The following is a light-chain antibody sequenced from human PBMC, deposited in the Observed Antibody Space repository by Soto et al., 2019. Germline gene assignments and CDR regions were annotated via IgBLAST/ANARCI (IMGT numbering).Light chain of an antibody. Sequence: DFQLTQSPSTVSASVGDRVTITCRTSKTTGTWMAWYQQKPGKAPKLLIYDASRLETGIPSRFRGSGVGAEFALTITSLHPDDFATYYCQRYTTYSWTFGQGTTVEVK. CDR1: KTTGTW. J-gene: IGKJ1*01. V-gene: IGKV1-5*01. CDR3: QRYTTYSWT. CDR2: DAS.